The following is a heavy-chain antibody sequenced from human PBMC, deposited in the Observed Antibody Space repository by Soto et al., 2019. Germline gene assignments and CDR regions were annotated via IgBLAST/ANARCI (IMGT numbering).Heavy chain of an antibody. Sequence: ASVKVSCKASGYTFTGYYMHWVRQAPGQGLEWMGWINPNSGGTNYAQKFQGRVTMTRDTSISTAYMELSRLRSDDTAVYYCARGSAYYDSSGYYFDYRGQGTLVTVS. J-gene: IGHJ4*02. V-gene: IGHV1-2*02. CDR1: GYTFTGYY. CDR3: ARGSAYYDSSGYYFDY. CDR2: INPNSGGT. D-gene: IGHD3-22*01.